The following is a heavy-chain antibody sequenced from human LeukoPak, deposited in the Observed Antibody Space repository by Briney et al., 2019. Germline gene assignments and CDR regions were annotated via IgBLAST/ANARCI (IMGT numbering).Heavy chain of an antibody. CDR3: ARDYYYDSSGEPFDY. D-gene: IGHD3-22*01. Sequence: PGGSLRLSCTASKFTFSHYGMQWVRQAPGKGLEWVAVIWYDGSNKYYADSVKGRFTISRDNSKNTLYLQMNSLRAEDTAVYYCARDYYYDSSGEPFDYWGQGTLVTVSS. CDR1: KFTFSHYG. V-gene: IGHV3-33*08. J-gene: IGHJ4*02. CDR2: IWYDGSNK.